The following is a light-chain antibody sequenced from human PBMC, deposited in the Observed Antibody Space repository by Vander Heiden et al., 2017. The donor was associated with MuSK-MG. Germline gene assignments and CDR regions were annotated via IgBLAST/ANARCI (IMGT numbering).Light chain of an antibody. Sequence: EIVLTQYTGTLSLFPGERVTLSCRASQSVSSSYLAWYQQKPGQAPRLLIYGTSSRATGIPDRFSGSGSGTDFTLTISRLEPEDFAVYYWQQHDSASTFDQGTRLEIK. CDR1: QSVSSSY. CDR3: QQHDSAST. V-gene: IGKV3-20*01. J-gene: IGKJ5*01. CDR2: GTS.